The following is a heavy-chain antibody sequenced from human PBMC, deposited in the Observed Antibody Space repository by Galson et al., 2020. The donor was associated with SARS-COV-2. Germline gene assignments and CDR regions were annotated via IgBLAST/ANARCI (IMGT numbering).Heavy chain of an antibody. CDR2: IYTAGTT. J-gene: IGHJ4*02. Sequence: GESLKISCAASGFTVGANYMNWVRQAPGKGLESVSIIYTAGTTYYADSVKGRFTISRDTSTNTLFLQMNSLRVDDTAVYYCARLGGTPSYSSGWYLAHWGQGTLVTVSS. CDR1: GFTVGANY. CDR3: ARLGGTPSYSSGWYLAH. D-gene: IGHD6-19*01. V-gene: IGHV3-53*01.